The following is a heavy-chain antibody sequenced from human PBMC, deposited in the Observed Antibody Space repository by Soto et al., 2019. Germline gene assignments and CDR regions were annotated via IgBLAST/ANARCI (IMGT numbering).Heavy chain of an antibody. CDR2: TYNSVST. CDR1: GGSISRGGYY. V-gene: IGHV4-31*03. J-gene: IGHJ5*02. CDR3: ARDPAP. Sequence: QVQLQESGPGLVKPSETLSLTCTVSGGSISRGGYYWSWIRQNPGKGLEWIVYTYNSVSTYYNPSLKSRVTISVDTSKNQFSLKLTSVTAADTAVYYCARDPAPWGQGTLVTVSS.